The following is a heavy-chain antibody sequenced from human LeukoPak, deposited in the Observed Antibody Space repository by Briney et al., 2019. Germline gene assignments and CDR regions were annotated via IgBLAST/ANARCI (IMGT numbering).Heavy chain of an antibody. V-gene: IGHV4-59*01. CDR2: IYYSGST. CDR3: ARARYTYYFDY. Sequence: PSETLPLTCTVSGGSISSYYWSWIWQPPGKGLEWIGYIYYSGSTNYNPSLKSRVTISVDTSKNQFSLKLSSVTAADTAVYYCARARYTYYFDYWGQGTLVTVSS. J-gene: IGHJ4*02. D-gene: IGHD1-14*01. CDR1: GGSISSYY.